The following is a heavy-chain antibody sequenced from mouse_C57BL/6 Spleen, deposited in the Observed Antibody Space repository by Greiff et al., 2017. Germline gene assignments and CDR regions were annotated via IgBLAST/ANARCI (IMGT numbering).Heavy chain of an antibody. CDR1: GYTFTSYW. D-gene: IGHD1-1*01. V-gene: IGHV1-50*01. Sequence: QVQLQQPGAELVKPGASVKLSCKASGYTFTSYWMQWVKQRPGQGLEWIGEIDPSDSYTNYNQKFKGKATLTVDTSSSTAYMQLSSLTSEDSAVXYCAILLRRSYFDYWGQGTTLTVSS. CDR3: AILLRRSYFDY. J-gene: IGHJ2*01. CDR2: IDPSDSYT.